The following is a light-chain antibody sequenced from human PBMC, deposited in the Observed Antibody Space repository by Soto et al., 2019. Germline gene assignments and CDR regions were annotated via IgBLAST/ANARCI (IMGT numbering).Light chain of an antibody. V-gene: IGKV3-15*01. J-gene: IGKJ2*01. CDR1: QSVSSN. Sequence: EIVMTQSPATLSVSPGERATLSRRASQSVSSNLAWYPQKPGQAPRLLIYGASTRATGIPARFSCSGSGTAFTLTICSLQSEDFAVYYCQQYNNWPPYTYGQGTKLEIK. CDR3: QQYNNWPPYT. CDR2: GAS.